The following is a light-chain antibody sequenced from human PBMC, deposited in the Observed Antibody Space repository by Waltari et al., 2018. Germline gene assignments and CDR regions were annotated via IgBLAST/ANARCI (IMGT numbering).Light chain of an antibody. CDR1: SSDVGGYNY. CDR3: SSYTSSALWV. V-gene: IGLV2-14*01. CDR2: DVS. J-gene: IGLJ3*02. Sequence: QSALTQPASVSGSPGQSITISCTGSSSDVGGYNYVSWYQQYPNEPPQVIIFDVSNRPSCISSCFSGSKFGNTASLTISSLPAGDEADYYCSSYTSSALWVFGGGTKLTVL.